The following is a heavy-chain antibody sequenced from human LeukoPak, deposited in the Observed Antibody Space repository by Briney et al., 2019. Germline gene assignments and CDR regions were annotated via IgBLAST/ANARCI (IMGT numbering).Heavy chain of an antibody. D-gene: IGHD3-10*01. Sequence: GGSLRLSCAASGFTFSSYAMSWVRQAPGKGLEWVSAISGSGGSTYYADSVKGRFTISRDNSKNTLYLQMNSLRAEDTAVYYCAKDLRSKYYYGSGLVFWDYWGQGTLVTVSS. CDR3: AKDLRSKYYYGSGLVFWDY. J-gene: IGHJ4*02. V-gene: IGHV3-23*01. CDR1: GFTFSSYA. CDR2: ISGSGGST.